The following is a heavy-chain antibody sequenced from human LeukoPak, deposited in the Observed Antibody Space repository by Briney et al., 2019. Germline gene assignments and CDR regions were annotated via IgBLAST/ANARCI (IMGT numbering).Heavy chain of an antibody. V-gene: IGHV3-23*01. CDR2: ISVSGGT. Sequence: GGSLRLSCAASGFTFSSYAMTWVRQAPGKGLEWVSAISVSGGTYYADSVRGRFTISRDNSKNTLYLQMNSLRAEDTAVYYCGKGDSGYYYDYWGQGTLVTVSS. CDR1: GFTFSSYA. D-gene: IGHD3-22*01. CDR3: GKGDSGYYYDY. J-gene: IGHJ4*02.